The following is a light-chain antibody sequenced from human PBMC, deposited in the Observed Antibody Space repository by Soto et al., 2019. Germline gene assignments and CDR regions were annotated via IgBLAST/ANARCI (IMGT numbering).Light chain of an antibody. CDR3: QQYNNWWT. Sequence: EVVMTQSPATLSMSPGERATLSCRASQSVSSSLAWYQQKPGQAPRLLIYGASTRATCIPDRFSGSGSETVFTLTIRSLQADVFAIYYCQQYNNWWTFGQGTKVEIK. J-gene: IGKJ1*01. CDR1: QSVSSS. CDR2: GAS. V-gene: IGKV3-15*01.